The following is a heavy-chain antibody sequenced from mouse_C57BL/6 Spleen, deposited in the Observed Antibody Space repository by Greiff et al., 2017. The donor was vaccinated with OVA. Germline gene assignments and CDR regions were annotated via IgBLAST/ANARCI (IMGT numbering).Heavy chain of an antibody. CDR3: ARLYYGYDGGYFDY. CDR1: GFTFSSYT. J-gene: IGHJ2*01. D-gene: IGHD2-2*01. Sequence: EVKLMESGGGLVKPGGSLKLSCAASGFTFSSYTMSWVRQTPEKRLEWVATISGGGGNTYYPDSVKGRFTISRDNAKNTLYLQMSSLRSEDTALYYCARLYYGYDGGYFDYWGQGTTLTVSS. CDR2: ISGGGGNT. V-gene: IGHV5-9*01.